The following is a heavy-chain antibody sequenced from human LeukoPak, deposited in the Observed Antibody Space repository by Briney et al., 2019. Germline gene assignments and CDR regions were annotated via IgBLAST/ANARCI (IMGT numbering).Heavy chain of an antibody. CDR2: INHSGST. CDR1: GGSFSGYY. Sequence: SETLSLTCAVYGGSFSGYYWSWIRQPPGRGLEWIGEINHSGSTNYNPSLKSRVTISVDTSKNQFSLKLSSVTAADTAVYYCARGLEDCSGGSCYFSPFDYWGQGTLVTVSS. J-gene: IGHJ4*02. CDR3: ARGLEDCSGGSCYFSPFDY. D-gene: IGHD2-15*01. V-gene: IGHV4-34*01.